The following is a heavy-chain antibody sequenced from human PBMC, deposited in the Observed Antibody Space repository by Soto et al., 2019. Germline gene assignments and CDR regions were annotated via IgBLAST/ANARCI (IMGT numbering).Heavy chain of an antibody. CDR3: ARMKFSNWFDP. V-gene: IGHV3-66*01. J-gene: IGHJ5*02. Sequence: PGGSLRLSCAVSGFTVSGSDMSWVRQAPGKGLEWVSVLYNGGGTYYADSVKGRFTTSRDNSKNTLYLQMNSLRVEDTAIYYCARMKFSNWFDPWGQGTLVTVS. CDR2: LYNGGGT. CDR1: GFTVSGSD.